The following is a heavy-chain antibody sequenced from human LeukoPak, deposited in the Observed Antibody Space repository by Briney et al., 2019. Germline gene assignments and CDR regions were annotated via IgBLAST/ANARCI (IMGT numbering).Heavy chain of an antibody. CDR3: AREFYYDSSGYYYVETFDI. V-gene: IGHV3-7*01. D-gene: IGHD3-22*01. CDR2: IKRDGSEK. J-gene: IGHJ3*02. CDR1: RFTFSSYA. Sequence: GGPLRLSCAASRFTFSSYAMSWVRQAPGKGLEWVANIKRDGSEKNYVDSVKGRFTISRDNANNSLYLQMNSLSAEDTAVYYCAREFYYDSSGYYYVETFDIWGQGTMVTVSS.